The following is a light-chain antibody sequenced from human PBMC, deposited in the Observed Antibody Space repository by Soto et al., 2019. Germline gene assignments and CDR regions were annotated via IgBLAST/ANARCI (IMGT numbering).Light chain of an antibody. J-gene: IGKJ3*01. V-gene: IGKV3-20*01. Sequence: EIVWTQSPGTLSLSPGESATLSCRASQSVSSSYLAWYQQKPGQAPRLLISAAYSRASGIPGRFSGSGSGTDFTLTIRRLEPEDFAVYYCQHYGGPFTFGPGTKVDIK. CDR1: QSVSSSY. CDR2: AAY. CDR3: QHYGGPFT.